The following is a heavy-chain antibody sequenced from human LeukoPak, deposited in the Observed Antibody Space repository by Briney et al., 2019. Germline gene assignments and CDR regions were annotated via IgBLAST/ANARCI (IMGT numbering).Heavy chain of an antibody. Sequence: ASVKVSCKTSGYTFTSDGITWVRQAPGQGLEWMGWISTYNGNTYYAQKFQGRATMTTDTSTRTGYMELRNLKSDDTAVYYCAREAAAAGVFWFDPRGQGTLVTVSS. D-gene: IGHD6-13*01. CDR1: GYTFTSDG. CDR3: AREAAAAGVFWFDP. V-gene: IGHV1-18*01. J-gene: IGHJ5*02. CDR2: ISTYNGNT.